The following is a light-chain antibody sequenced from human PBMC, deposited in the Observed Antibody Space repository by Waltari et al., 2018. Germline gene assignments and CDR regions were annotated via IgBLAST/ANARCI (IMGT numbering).Light chain of an antibody. Sequence: QSALTQPPSASGSPGQSVTISCTGTSSDVGGNNYVPWYQQHPGKVPKLMIYAVTKRPSGVPDRCSGSKAGNTASLTVSGLQAEDEADYYCSSYAGSNNLLFGGGTKLTVL. CDR1: SSDVGGNNY. V-gene: IGLV2-8*01. CDR2: AVT. J-gene: IGLJ2*01. CDR3: SSYAGSNNLL.